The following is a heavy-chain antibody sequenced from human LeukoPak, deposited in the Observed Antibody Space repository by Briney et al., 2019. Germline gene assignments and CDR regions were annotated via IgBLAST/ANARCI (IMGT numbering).Heavy chain of an antibody. CDR2: VNPNSGGT. D-gene: IGHD3-10*01. V-gene: IGHV1-2*02. CDR1: GYTFTGYY. Sequence: ASVTVSCKASGYTFTGYYMHWVRQAPGQGLEWMGWVNPNSGGTNYAQKFQGRVTMTRDTSISTAYMELSRLRSDDTAVYYCARGVGGYPPNFDYWGQGTLVTVSS. CDR3: ARGVGGYPPNFDY. J-gene: IGHJ4*02.